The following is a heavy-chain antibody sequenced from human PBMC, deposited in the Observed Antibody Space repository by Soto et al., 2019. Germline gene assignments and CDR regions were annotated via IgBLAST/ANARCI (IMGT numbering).Heavy chain of an antibody. V-gene: IGHV1-8*01. CDR3: AKVSRKASATDFDY. Sequence: QVQLVQSGAELKKPGASVKVSCKASGYTFSNYDMNWVRQATGQGPEWIGWVNPNNGDTGYAQKFQGRVTLTTDISPTTAYMDLTSLRSEDTAIYYWAKVSRKASATDFDYWGQGTLITVSS. J-gene: IGHJ4*02. CDR2: VNPNNGDT. CDR1: GYTFSNYD.